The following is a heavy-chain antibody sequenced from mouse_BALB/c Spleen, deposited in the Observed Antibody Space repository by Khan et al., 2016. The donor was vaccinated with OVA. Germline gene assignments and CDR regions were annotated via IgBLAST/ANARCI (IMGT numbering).Heavy chain of an antibody. D-gene: IGHD1-1*01. CDR3: ARRGLRWDFDY. J-gene: IGHJ2*01. CDR1: GYTFINYW. CDR2: INPSTGYT. V-gene: IGHV1-7*01. Sequence: QVQLKESGAELAKPGASVKMSCKASGYTFINYWILWVKQRPGQGLEWIGYINPSTGYTEYNQNFKDKATLTADKSSSTAYMQLSSLTSEDSAVYYCARRGLRWDFDYWGQGTTRTVSS.